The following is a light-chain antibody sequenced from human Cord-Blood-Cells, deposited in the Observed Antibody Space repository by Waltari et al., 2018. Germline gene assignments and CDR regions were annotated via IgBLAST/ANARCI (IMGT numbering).Light chain of an antibody. CDR1: QSLLHSTGYTY. V-gene: IGKV2-28*01. CDR2: LGC. CDR3: MRALQSPGT. Sequence: IVMTQSPLSLPVTPGAPASLSCRPSQSLLHSTGYTYLDWYPQESGQAPQLLIYLGCNRVYGVHGRFRGRGSGRKFTLNISRVEAEDVGVYYGMRALQSPGTFGQGTKV. J-gene: IGKJ1*01.